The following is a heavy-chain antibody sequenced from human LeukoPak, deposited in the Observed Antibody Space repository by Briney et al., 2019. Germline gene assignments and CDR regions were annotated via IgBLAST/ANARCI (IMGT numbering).Heavy chain of an antibody. CDR3: AKRGRITRIVGESPDY. V-gene: IGHV3-30*02. CDR1: GFTFRSFG. J-gene: IGHJ4*02. Sequence: GGSLRLSCAPSGFTFRSFGMHWVRQAPGKGLEWGAFIRHGGSNKYYADSVRGRFTISRDNSKNTLYLQMISLRAEDTAVYYCAKRGRITRIVGESPDYWGQGTLVTVSS. D-gene: IGHD3-22*01. CDR2: IRHGGSNK.